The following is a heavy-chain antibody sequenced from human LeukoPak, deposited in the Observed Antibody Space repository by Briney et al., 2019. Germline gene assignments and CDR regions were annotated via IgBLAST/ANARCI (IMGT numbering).Heavy chain of an antibody. CDR1: GFTFSDYY. Sequence: PGESLRLSCAASGFTFSDYYMSWIRQAPGKGLEWVSYISSSGSTIYYADSVKGRFTISRDNAKNSLYLQMNSLRAEDTAVYYCARGRYSYGYPDAFDIWGQGTMVTVSS. CDR3: ARGRYSYGYPDAFDI. J-gene: IGHJ3*02. V-gene: IGHV3-11*04. CDR2: ISSSGSTI. D-gene: IGHD5-18*01.